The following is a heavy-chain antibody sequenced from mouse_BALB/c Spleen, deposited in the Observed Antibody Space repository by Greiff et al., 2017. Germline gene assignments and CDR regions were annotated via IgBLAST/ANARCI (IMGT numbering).Heavy chain of an antibody. CDR2: IYPGGGYT. Sequence: VQRVESGAELVRPGTSVKMSCKAAGYTFTNYWIGWVKQRPGHGLEWIGDIYPGGGYTNYNEKFKGKATLTADTSSSTAYMQLSSLTSEDSAIYYCADYYGSSYAMDYWGQGTSVTVSS. V-gene: IGHV1-63*02. J-gene: IGHJ4*01. CDR1: GYTFTNYW. D-gene: IGHD1-1*01. CDR3: ADYYGSSYAMDY.